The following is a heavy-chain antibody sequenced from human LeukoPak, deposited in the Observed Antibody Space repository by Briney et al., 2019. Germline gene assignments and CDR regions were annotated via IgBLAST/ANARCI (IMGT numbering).Heavy chain of an antibody. D-gene: IGHD3-22*01. V-gene: IGHV3-7*01. CDR2: IKQDGIEK. Sequence: GGSLRLSCAASGFTFSNHWMTWIRQAPGKGLEWVANIKQDGIEKYYVDSVEGRFTVSRDNTKNSLFLQMHSLRVDDTAAYYCARGSSGYYCDHFQSWGQGSLVTVSS. J-gene: IGHJ1*01. CDR3: ARGSSGYYCDHFQS. CDR1: GFTFSNHW.